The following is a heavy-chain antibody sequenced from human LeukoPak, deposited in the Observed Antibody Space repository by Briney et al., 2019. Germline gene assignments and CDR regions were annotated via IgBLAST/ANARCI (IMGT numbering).Heavy chain of an antibody. CDR3: RIAVAGTPNTKPYYFDY. J-gene: IGHJ4*02. D-gene: IGHD6-19*01. Sequence: GGSLRLSCVFSGLTFSNYWMSWVRQAPGKGLEWVANIKQDESEKHYVDSVKGRFTISRDNAKNSLYLQMNSLRAEDTAVYYCRIAVAGTPNTKPYYFDYWGQGTLVTVSS. V-gene: IGHV3-7*03. CDR1: GLTFSNYW. CDR2: IKQDESEK.